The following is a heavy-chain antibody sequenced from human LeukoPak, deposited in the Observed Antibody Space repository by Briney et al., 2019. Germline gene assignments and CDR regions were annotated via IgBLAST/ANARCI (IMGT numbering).Heavy chain of an antibody. V-gene: IGHV1-2*02. CDR3: AREDYYDNSGYYPMGV. J-gene: IGHJ4*02. CDR2: INPNSGGT. CDR1: GYTFTSYY. D-gene: IGHD3-22*01. Sequence: GASVKVSCKASGYTFTSYYMHWVRQAPGQGLEWMGWINPNSGGTNYAQKFQGRVTMTRDTSISTAYMELSTLRSDDTAVYYCAREDYYDNSGYYPMGVWGQGTLVTVSS.